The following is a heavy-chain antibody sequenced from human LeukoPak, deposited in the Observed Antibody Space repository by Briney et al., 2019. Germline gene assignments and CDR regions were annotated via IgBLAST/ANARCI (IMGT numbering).Heavy chain of an antibody. CDR3: ARVSSGWHGYLDY. V-gene: IGHV1-3*01. J-gene: IGHJ4*02. CDR1: GYTFTSYA. D-gene: IGHD6-25*01. CDR2: INAGNGNA. Sequence: GASVKVSCKASGYTFTSYAMHWVRQAPGQRLEWMGWINAGNGNATYTQEFQDRVTFTRDTSASTAYMDLSSLRSEDTAVYYCARVSSGWHGYLDYWGQGTPVTVSS.